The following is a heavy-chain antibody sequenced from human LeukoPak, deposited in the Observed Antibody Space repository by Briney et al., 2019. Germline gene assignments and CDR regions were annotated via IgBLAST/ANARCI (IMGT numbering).Heavy chain of an antibody. CDR3: ARASSGYYFDY. Sequence: PGGSLRLSCAASGFTVSNNYMSWVRQAPGKGLEWVSVIYSDGRTYYADSVKGRFTISRENAKNSLYLQMNSLRAGDTAVYYCARASSGYYFDYWGQGTLVTVSS. CDR1: GFTVSNNY. J-gene: IGHJ4*02. V-gene: IGHV3-53*01. CDR2: IYSDGRT. D-gene: IGHD3-22*01.